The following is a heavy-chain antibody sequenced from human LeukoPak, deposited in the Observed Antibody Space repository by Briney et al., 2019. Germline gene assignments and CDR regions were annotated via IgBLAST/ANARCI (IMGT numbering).Heavy chain of an antibody. V-gene: IGHV3-23*01. D-gene: IGHD2-15*01. J-gene: IGHJ6*03. CDR3: AKNGDRGAYCSGGSCYPYYYYNMDV. CDR1: GFTFSSYA. Sequence: GGSLRLSCAASGFTFSSYAMNWVRQAPGKGLEWVSSITSSSRYTFYADSVKGRFTISRDNSKNTLYLQMNSLRAEDTAIYYCAKNGDRGAYCSGGSCYPYYYYNMDVWGKGTTVTISS. CDR2: ITSSSRYT.